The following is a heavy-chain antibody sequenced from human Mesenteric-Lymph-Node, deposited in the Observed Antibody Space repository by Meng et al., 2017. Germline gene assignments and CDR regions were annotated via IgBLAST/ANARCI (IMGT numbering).Heavy chain of an antibody. CDR2: VHYTGIT. J-gene: IGHJ4*02. D-gene: IGHD6-6*01. CDR3: ARVLVPGYFDY. Sequence: SETLSLTCTVSGGSISSSSSYWGWIRQPPGKSLEWIGTVHYTGITYYNPSLKSRVTLSLDTSKNPFSLKLRSVSAADTAVFYCARVLVPGYFDYWGQGTLVTVSS. V-gene: IGHV4-39*07. CDR1: GGSISSSSSY.